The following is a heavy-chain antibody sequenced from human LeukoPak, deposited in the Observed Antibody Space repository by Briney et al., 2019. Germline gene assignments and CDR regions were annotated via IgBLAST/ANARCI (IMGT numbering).Heavy chain of an antibody. CDR3: ARPLCSSLTRNIGPSGHWLDP. J-gene: IGHJ5*02. Sequence: SETLSLTCTVSGGSMSNYWWNWIRQPPGKGLEWIGYIYYDGSTYYNPALNSRVTISIDTSKNQFSLKLNSVTAADTAVYYCARPLCSSLTRNIGPSGHWLDPWGQGTLVNVSS. CDR1: GGSMSNYW. V-gene: IGHV4-59*08. D-gene: IGHD2-2*01. CDR2: IYYDGST.